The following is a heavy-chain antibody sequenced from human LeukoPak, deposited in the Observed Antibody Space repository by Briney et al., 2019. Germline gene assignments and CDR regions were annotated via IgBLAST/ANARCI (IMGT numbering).Heavy chain of an antibody. CDR2: IYSGGST. D-gene: IGHD3-3*01. Sequence: GGSLRLSCAASGFTVSSNYMSWVRQAPGKGLEWVSVIYSGGSTYYADSVKGRFTISRDNSKNTLYLQMNSLRAEDTAVYYCAKRGYDFWSGSGWDYYYGMDVWGQGTTVTVSS. CDR1: GFTVSSNY. V-gene: IGHV3-66*04. J-gene: IGHJ6*02. CDR3: AKRGYDFWSGSGWDYYYGMDV.